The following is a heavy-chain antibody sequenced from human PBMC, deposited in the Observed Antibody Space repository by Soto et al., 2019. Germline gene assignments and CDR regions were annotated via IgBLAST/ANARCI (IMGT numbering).Heavy chain of an antibody. CDR1: GGSISSSSYY. J-gene: IGHJ5*02. D-gene: IGHD3-10*01. CDR3: ARHGAVRGVMGNYNWFDP. Sequence: KQSPTLSLTCTVSGGSISSSSYYWGWIRQPPGKGLEWIGSIYYSGSTYYNPSLKSRVTISVDTSKNQFTLKLSSVTAADTAVYYCARHGAVRGVMGNYNWFDPWGQGTLVTVSS. V-gene: IGHV4-39*01. CDR2: IYYSGST.